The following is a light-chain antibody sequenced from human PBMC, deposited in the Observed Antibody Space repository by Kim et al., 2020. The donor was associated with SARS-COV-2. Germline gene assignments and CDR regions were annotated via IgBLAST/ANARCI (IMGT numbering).Light chain of an antibody. J-gene: IGLJ2*01. CDR2: RNM. V-gene: IGLV3-1*01. CDR3: QAWDSNFVV. CDR1: KLGNYY. Sequence: VSPVQTASITCSGDKLGNYYVSWYQQSPGQSPVLVIYRNMRRPSGIPERFSFSKSENTATLTISGTQGMDEADYFCQAWDSNFVVFGGGTQLTVL.